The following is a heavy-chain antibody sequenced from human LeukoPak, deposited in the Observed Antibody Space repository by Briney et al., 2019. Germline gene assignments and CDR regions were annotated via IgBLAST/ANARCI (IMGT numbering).Heavy chain of an antibody. D-gene: IGHD5-18*01. J-gene: IGHJ6*02. CDR1: GGSISSGGYY. Sequence: SETLSLTCTVSGGSISSGGYYWSWIRQHPGKGLEWIGYIYYSGSTYYNPSLKSRVTISVDTSKNQFSLKLSSVTAADTAVYYCARDQDTAMVSYYYYGMDVWGQGTTVTVSS. CDR3: ARDQDTAMVSYYYYGMDV. V-gene: IGHV4-31*03. CDR2: IYYSGST.